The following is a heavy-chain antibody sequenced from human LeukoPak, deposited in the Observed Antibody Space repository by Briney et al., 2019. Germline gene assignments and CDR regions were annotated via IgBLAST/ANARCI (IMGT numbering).Heavy chain of an antibody. V-gene: IGHV4-4*02. J-gene: IGHJ3*02. D-gene: IGHD6-13*01. CDR3: ARGDSSSPYPNKDAFDI. CDR2: INHSGST. Sequence: PSETLSLTCAVSGGSISSSNWWSWVRQPPGKGLEWIGEINHSGSTNYNPSLKSRVTISVDTSKNQFSLKLSSVTAADTAVYYCARGDSSSPYPNKDAFDIWGQGTMVTVSS. CDR1: GGSISSSNW.